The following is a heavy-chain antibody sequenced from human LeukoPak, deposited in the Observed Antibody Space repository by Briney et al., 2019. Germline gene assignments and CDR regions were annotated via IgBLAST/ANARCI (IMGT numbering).Heavy chain of an antibody. Sequence: SETLSLTCTVSGGSISSSSYYWGWIRQPPGKGLEWIGSIYYSGSTYCNPSLKSRVTISVDTSKNQFSLKLSSVTAADTAVYYCARENMITFGGVIVLFDYWGQGTLVTVSS. CDR3: ARENMITFGGVIVLFDY. J-gene: IGHJ4*02. V-gene: IGHV4-39*07. CDR1: GGSISSSSYY. CDR2: IYYSGST. D-gene: IGHD3-16*02.